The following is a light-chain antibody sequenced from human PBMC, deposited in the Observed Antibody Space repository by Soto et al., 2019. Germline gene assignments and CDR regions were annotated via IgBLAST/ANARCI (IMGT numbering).Light chain of an antibody. CDR1: QSISSY. CDR2: AAS. V-gene: IGKV1-39*01. J-gene: IGKJ4*01. Sequence: DIQLTQSPSLLSASVGDRVTITCRASQSISSYLNWYQQKPGKAPKLLIYAASSLQSGVPSRFSGSGSGTDFTLTIRSLQPEDFATYYCKQSYSTPLTFGGGTKVDIK. CDR3: KQSYSTPLT.